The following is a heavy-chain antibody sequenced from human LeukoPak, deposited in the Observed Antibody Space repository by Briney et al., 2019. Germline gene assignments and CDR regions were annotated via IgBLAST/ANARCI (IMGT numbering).Heavy chain of an antibody. D-gene: IGHD3-9*01. CDR1: GGTFSSYA. Sequence: VASVKVSCKTSGGTFSSYAISWVRQAPGQGLEWMGRIIPILGIANYAQKFQGRVTITADKSTSTAYMELSSLRSEDTAVYYCAASASYYDILTGSIFDYWGQGTLVTVSS. CDR2: IIPILGIA. J-gene: IGHJ4*02. CDR3: AASASYYDILTGSIFDY. V-gene: IGHV1-69*04.